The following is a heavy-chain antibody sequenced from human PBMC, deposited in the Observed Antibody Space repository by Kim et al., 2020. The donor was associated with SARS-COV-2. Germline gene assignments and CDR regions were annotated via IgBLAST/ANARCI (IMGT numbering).Heavy chain of an antibody. Sequence: SETLSLTCTVSGGSISSYYWSWIRQPPGKGLEWIGYIYYSGSTNYNPSLKSRVTISVDTSKNQFSLKLSSVTAADTAVYYCARVVVAATLTYQNYYYYGMDVWGQGTTVTVSS. V-gene: IGHV4-59*13. D-gene: IGHD2-15*01. CDR3: ARVVVAATLTYQNYYYYGMDV. J-gene: IGHJ6*02. CDR2: IYYSGST. CDR1: GGSISSYY.